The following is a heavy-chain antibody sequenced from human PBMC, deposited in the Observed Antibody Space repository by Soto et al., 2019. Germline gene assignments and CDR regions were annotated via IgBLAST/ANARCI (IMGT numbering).Heavy chain of an antibody. J-gene: IGHJ4*02. D-gene: IGHD5-12*01. V-gene: IGHV3-53*01. CDR2: IYSGGST. CDR1: GFSVTANY. Sequence: EVQVVESGGGLIQPGGSLRLSCEVSGFSVTANYMSWVRQAPGKGLEWVSVIYSGGSTYYVDSVKGRFSISRDISKNTLYLQMNSLRAAETAVYYCHGYGYWGQGTLVTVSS. CDR3: HGYGY.